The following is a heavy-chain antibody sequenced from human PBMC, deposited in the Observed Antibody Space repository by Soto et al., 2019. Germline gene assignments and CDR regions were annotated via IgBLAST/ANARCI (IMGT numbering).Heavy chain of an antibody. CDR2: IIPIFGTA. D-gene: IGHD5-18*01. J-gene: IGHJ4*02. CDR1: GGTFSSYA. Sequence: QVQLVQSGAEVKKPGSSVKVSCKASGGTFSSYAISWVRQAPGQGLEWMGGIIPIFGTANYAQKFQGRVTITADESTSTAYMELSSLRSEDTAVYYCARLGRGYIYGYPPWGYFDYWGQGTLVTVSS. V-gene: IGHV1-69*01. CDR3: ARLGRGYIYGYPPWGYFDY.